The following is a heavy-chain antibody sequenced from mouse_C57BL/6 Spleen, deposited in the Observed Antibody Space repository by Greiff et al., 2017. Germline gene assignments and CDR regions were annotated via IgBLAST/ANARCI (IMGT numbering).Heavy chain of an antibody. CDR2: IDPSDSYT. CDR3: ARSTMVKNFDV. CDR1: GYTFTSYW. J-gene: IGHJ1*03. V-gene: IGHV1-69*01. D-gene: IGHD2-2*01. Sequence: QVQLQQPGAELVMPGASVKLSCKASGYTFTSYWMHWVKQRPGQGLEWIGEIDPSDSYTNYNQKFKGKSTLTVDKSSSTAYMQLSSLTSEDSAVYYCARSTMVKNFDVWGTGTTVTVSS.